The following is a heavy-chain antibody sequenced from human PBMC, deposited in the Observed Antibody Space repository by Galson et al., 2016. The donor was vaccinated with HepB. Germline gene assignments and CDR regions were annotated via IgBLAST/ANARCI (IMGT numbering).Heavy chain of an antibody. D-gene: IGHD2-8*01. V-gene: IGHV4-59*08. CDR2: IYNDGSGSA. J-gene: IGHJ4*02. CDR1: GGSMRNYQ. CDR3: ASYGKWVDY. Sequence: SETLSLTCTVSGGSMRNYQWSWVRQPPGKGLEWIGYIYNDGSGSANHNPSLKSRISISQDTSKKQFSLRLTSVTAADTAVYYCASYGKWVDYWGQGTLVTVSS.